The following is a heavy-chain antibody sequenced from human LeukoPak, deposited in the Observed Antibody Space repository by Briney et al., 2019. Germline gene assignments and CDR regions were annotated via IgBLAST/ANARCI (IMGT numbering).Heavy chain of an antibody. Sequence: GGSLRLSCAASGFTFSTYVMSWVRQAPGKGLEWVSSITPSADTTYHADSVKGRFTISRDNAKNSLYLQMNSLRAEDTAVYYCARGGYSSSSDYWGQGTLVTVSS. D-gene: IGHD6-6*01. CDR1: GFTFSTYV. CDR2: ITPSADTT. CDR3: ARGGYSSSSDY. V-gene: IGHV3-21*01. J-gene: IGHJ4*02.